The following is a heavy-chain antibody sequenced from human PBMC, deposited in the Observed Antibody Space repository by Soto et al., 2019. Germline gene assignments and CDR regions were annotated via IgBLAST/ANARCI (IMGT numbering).Heavy chain of an antibody. Sequence: SVKVSCKASGGTFSSYTISWVRQAPGQRLEWMGRIIPILDITNYAQKFQGRVTITADKSTSTTYMELSSLRSEDTAVYYCARDSPIYGSGSYSPFDYWGQGTLVTVSS. CDR2: IIPILDIT. J-gene: IGHJ4*02. CDR3: ARDSPIYGSGSYSPFDY. CDR1: GGTFSSYT. V-gene: IGHV1-69*04. D-gene: IGHD3-10*01.